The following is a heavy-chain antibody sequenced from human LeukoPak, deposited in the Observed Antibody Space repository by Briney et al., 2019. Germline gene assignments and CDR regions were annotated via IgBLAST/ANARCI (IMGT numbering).Heavy chain of an antibody. D-gene: IGHD3-10*01. J-gene: IGHJ4*02. CDR2: IFPSDSDT. Sequence: GESLNTSCKGSGYSFTSYWIDWVRQMPGKGMEWMGIIFPSDSDTRYSPSFQGQVTISADKSISTAYLQWSSLKASDTAIYYCVRGMVRGVITSSFDYWGQGTLVTVSS. CDR1: GYSFTSYW. V-gene: IGHV5-51*01. CDR3: VRGMVRGVITSSFDY.